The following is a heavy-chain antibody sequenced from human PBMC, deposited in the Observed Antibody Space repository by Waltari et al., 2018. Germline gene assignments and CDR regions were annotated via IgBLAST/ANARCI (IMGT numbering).Heavy chain of an antibody. D-gene: IGHD2-2*01. V-gene: IGHV3-48*01. CDR1: GFTFSTYS. Sequence: EVQLVESGGGLVQPGGSLRLSCAASGFTFSTYSINWVRQAPGKGLEWVSYISSGSKTIHYADSVKGRFTISRDNGKNSLYLQMNSLRAEDTAVYYCAREYCSSTSCLFDYWGQGTLVTVSS. CDR2: ISSGSKTI. J-gene: IGHJ4*02. CDR3: AREYCSSTSCLFDY.